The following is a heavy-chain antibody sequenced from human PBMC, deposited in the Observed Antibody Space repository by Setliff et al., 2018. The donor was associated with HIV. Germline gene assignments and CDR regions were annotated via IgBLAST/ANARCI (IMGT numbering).Heavy chain of an antibody. CDR3: VRASLPGNHVFFDY. J-gene: IGHJ4*02. CDR1: GDSVSSTDCL. V-gene: IGHV4-39*07. CDR2: LYNSEIT. Sequence: SETLSLTCSVSGDSVSSTDCLWGWVRQPPGMGLQWIVTLYNSEITNYNPSFKNRVTMSVDKSRNHFSLILNSVTAADTAIYYCVRASLPGNHVFFDYWGQGRLVTVYS.